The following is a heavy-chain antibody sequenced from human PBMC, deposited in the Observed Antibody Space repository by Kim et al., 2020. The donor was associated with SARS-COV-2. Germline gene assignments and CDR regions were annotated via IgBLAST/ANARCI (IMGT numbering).Heavy chain of an antibody. CDR3: ARDTFSKNLNEYFHH. V-gene: IGHV3-23*01. CDR1: GFTFSTYA. Sequence: GGSLRLSCAASGFTFSTYAMTWVRQAPGKGLECVSGISGSGENTYYADSVKGRFTIYRDNSKNTLYLQMNSLRADDTALYYCARDTFSKNLNEYFHHWGQGTLVTVSS. CDR2: ISGSGENT. D-gene: IGHD2-2*01. J-gene: IGHJ1*01.